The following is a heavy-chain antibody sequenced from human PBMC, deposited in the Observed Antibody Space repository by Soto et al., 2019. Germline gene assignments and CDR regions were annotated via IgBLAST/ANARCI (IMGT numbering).Heavy chain of an antibody. Sequence: ASVKVSCKASGYTFTSYGISWVRQAPGQGLEWMGWISAYNGNTNYAQKLQGRVTMTTDTSKRTAYMELRSLKSDDTAVYYFARKGVTGTRDYHSYLAVWRKGTTVTVTS. D-gene: IGHD1-20*01. CDR2: ISAYNGNT. CDR1: GYTFTSYG. V-gene: IGHV1-18*01. CDR3: ARKGVTGTRDYHSYLAV. J-gene: IGHJ6*03.